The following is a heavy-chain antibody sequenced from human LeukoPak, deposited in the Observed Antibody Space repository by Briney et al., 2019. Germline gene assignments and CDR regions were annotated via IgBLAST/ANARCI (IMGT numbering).Heavy chain of an antibody. CDR3: AREYSSGWYYFDY. J-gene: IGHJ4*02. Sequence: SETLSLTCTVSGGSISSGGYYWSWIRQHPGKGLEWIGYIYYSGSTYYSPSLKSRVTIPVDTSKNQFSLKLSSVTAADTAVYYCAREYSSGWYYFDYWGQGTLVTVSS. CDR1: GGSISSGGYY. CDR2: IYYSGST. V-gene: IGHV4-31*03. D-gene: IGHD6-19*01.